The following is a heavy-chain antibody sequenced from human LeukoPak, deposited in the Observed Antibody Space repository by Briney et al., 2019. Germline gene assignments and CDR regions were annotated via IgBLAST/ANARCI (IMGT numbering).Heavy chain of an antibody. D-gene: IGHD6-19*01. J-gene: IGHJ5*02. Sequence: ASVKVSCKASGYTFTSYYMHWVRQAPGQGLEWMGIINPSGGSTSYAQKFQGRVTMTRDTSTSTVYMELSSLRSEDTAVYYCARDAIILEYSSGWYNWFDPWGQGALVTVSS. CDR1: GYTFTSYY. CDR2: INPSGGST. V-gene: IGHV1-46*01. CDR3: ARDAIILEYSSGWYNWFDP.